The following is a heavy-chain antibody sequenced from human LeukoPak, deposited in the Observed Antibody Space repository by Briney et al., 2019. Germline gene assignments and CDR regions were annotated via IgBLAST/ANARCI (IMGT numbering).Heavy chain of an antibody. D-gene: IGHD2-2*01. CDR1: GFTFSSYS. Sequence: GGSLRLSCAASGFTFSSYSMNWVRQAPGKGLEWVSSISSGGTYIYSADSVKGRFTISRDNAKNSLHLQMNSLRAEDTAVYYCTRMHPYCTTTSCPRSWGRGTLVTVSS. V-gene: IGHV3-21*01. CDR3: TRMHPYCTTTSCPRS. CDR2: ISSGGTYI. J-gene: IGHJ4*02.